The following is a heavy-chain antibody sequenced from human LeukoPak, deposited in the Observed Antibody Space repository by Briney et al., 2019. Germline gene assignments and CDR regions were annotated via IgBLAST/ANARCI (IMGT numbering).Heavy chain of an antibody. J-gene: IGHJ5*02. CDR1: GFAFSSYW. D-gene: IGHD6-13*01. CDR2: IKQDGSEK. Sequence: PGGSLRLSCAASGFAFSSYWMSWVRQAPGKGLEWVTSIKQDGSEKYYVGSVKGRFTISRDNAKNSLYLQMNSLRAEDTAVYYCARGHSSSPNWFDPWGQGTLVTVSS. CDR3: ARGHSSSPNWFDP. V-gene: IGHV3-7*04.